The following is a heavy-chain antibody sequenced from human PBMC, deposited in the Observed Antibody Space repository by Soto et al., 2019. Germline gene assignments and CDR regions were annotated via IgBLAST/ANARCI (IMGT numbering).Heavy chain of an antibody. D-gene: IGHD3-10*01. CDR2: INPNSGGT. V-gene: IGHV1-2*04. CDR1: GYTFTGYY. J-gene: IGHJ5*02. Sequence: QVQLVQSGAEVKKPGASVKVSCKASGYTFTGYYMHWVRQAPGQGLEWRGWINPNSGGTNYAQKFQGWVTITRDTSISPASRELSSLRCDDTAVSYCARVAMPKVRGVIRDRWFEPWGQGNLVTVSS. CDR3: ARVAMPKVRGVIRDRWFEP.